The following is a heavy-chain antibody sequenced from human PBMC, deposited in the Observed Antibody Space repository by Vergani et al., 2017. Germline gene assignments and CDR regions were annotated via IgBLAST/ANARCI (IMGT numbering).Heavy chain of an antibody. CDR3: ARDAHYYDSGGDY. J-gene: IGHJ4*02. CDR2: ISSSSSYI. D-gene: IGHD3-22*01. CDR1: GFTFSSYS. V-gene: IGHV3-21*01. Sequence: EVQLVESGGGLVKPGGSLRLSCAASGFTFSSYSMNWFRQAPGKGLEWVSSISSSSSYIYYADSVKGRFTISRDNAKNSLYLQMNSLRAEDTAVYYCARDAHYYDSGGDYWGQGTLVTVSS.